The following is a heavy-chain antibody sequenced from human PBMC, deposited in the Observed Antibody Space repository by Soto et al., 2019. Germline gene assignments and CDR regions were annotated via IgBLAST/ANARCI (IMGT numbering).Heavy chain of an antibody. Sequence: EVQLVESGGGLVQPGGSLRLSCAASGFTFSSYSMNWVRQAPGKGLEWVSYLSSSSSTIYYADSVKGRFTISRDNAKNSLYLQMNSLRAEDTAVYYCASLRWRAAIYYYYGMDVWGQGTTVTVSS. V-gene: IGHV3-48*01. J-gene: IGHJ6*02. D-gene: IGHD2-2*01. CDR2: LSSSSSTI. CDR3: ASLRWRAAIYYYYGMDV. CDR1: GFTFSSYS.